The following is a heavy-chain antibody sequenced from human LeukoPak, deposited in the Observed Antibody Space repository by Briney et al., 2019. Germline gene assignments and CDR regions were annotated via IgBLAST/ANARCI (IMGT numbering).Heavy chain of an antibody. D-gene: IGHD1-26*01. CDR2: MLYDGTSK. J-gene: IGHJ6*03. CDR1: GFTFNTYG. Sequence: PGTSLRLSCAASGFTFNTYGMHWVRQAPGKGLEWVAVMLYDGTSKYNADSVRGRFTISRDNAKNSLYLQMNSLRAEDTAVYYCARVWSSGSYQLSDMDVWGKGTTVTVSS. CDR3: ARVWSSGSYQLSDMDV. V-gene: IGHV3-33*05.